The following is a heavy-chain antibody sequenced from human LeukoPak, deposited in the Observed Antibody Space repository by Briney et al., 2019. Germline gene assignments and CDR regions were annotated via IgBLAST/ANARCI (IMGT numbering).Heavy chain of an antibody. CDR3: ARDITIFGVVIFGTFDI. Sequence: GGSLRLSCAASGFTFSNYGIHWVRQAPGKGLEWVTFIRYDGSNEYYADSVKGRFAISRDNSKNTLYLQMNSLRAEDTAVYYYARDITIFGVVIFGTFDIWGQGTMVTVSS. D-gene: IGHD3-3*01. J-gene: IGHJ3*02. V-gene: IGHV3-30*02. CDR2: IRYDGSNE. CDR1: GFTFSNYG.